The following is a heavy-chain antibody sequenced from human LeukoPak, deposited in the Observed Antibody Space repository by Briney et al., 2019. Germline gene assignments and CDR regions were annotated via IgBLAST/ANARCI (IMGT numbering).Heavy chain of an antibody. CDR3: ARAGPSSSWHQFDY. CDR2: TSYGGNDK. CDR1: GFTVSSNY. Sequence: PGGSLRLSCAASGFTVSSNYMSWVRQAPGKGLEWVAVTSYGGNDKYYGDSVKGRFTISRDNSKNTLSLQMNSLRAEDTAVYYCARAGPSSSWHQFDYWGQGTLVTVSS. J-gene: IGHJ4*02. V-gene: IGHV3-30*03. D-gene: IGHD6-13*01.